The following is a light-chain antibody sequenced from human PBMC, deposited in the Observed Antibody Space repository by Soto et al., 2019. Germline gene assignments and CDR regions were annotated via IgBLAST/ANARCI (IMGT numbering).Light chain of an antibody. J-gene: IGLJ1*01. CDR2: QVT. Sequence: QSVLTQPASVSGSPGQPITISCTGTSSDFGTYNVVSWYQQRPGEAPKLMIYQVTKRPSGVSNRFSGSKSGNTASLTISGLQAEDEAHYYCSSYAGTNTFLFGTGTKVTVL. CDR3: SSYAGTNTFL. CDR1: SSDFGTYNV. V-gene: IGLV2-23*02.